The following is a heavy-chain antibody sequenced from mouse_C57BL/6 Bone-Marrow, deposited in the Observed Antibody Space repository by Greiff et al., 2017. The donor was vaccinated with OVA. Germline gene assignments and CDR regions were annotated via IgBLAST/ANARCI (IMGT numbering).Heavy chain of an antibody. CDR3: ADQYYFDY. J-gene: IGHJ2*01. V-gene: IGHV1-82*01. Sequence: VQLQQSGPELVKPGASVKISCKASGYAFSSSWMNWVKQRPGTGLEWIGRIYPGDGDTNYNGKFKGKATLTADKSSSTAYMQLSSLTSDDAAVYFCADQYYFDYWGQGTTLTVSS. CDR1: GYAFSSSW. CDR2: IYPGDGDT.